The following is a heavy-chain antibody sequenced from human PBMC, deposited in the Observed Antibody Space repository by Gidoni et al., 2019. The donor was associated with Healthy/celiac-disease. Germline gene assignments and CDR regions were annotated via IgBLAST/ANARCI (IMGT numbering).Heavy chain of an antibody. CDR3: AKDRGYSSSYPDY. CDR2: ISGSGGST. CDR1: GFTFSSYA. V-gene: IGHV3-23*01. D-gene: IGHD6-6*01. J-gene: IGHJ4*02. Sequence: EVQLLESGGGLVQPGGSLRLSCAASGFTFSSYARSWFRQAPGKGLEWVSAISGSGGSTYYADSVKGRFTISRDNSKNTLYLQMNSLRAEDTAVYYCAKDRGYSSSYPDYWGQGTLVTVSS.